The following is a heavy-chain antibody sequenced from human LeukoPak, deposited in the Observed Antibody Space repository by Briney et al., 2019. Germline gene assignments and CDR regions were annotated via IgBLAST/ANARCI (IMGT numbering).Heavy chain of an antibody. J-gene: IGHJ3*02. D-gene: IGHD2-15*01. Sequence: SETLSLTCAVYGGSFSGYYWSWIRQPPGKGLEWIGEINHSGGTNYNPSLKSRVTISVDTSKNQFSLKLSSVTAADTAVYYCARGNGTPRSAAKAFDIWGQGTMVTVSS. CDR3: ARGNGTPRSAAKAFDI. CDR1: GGSFSGYY. CDR2: INHSGGT. V-gene: IGHV4-34*01.